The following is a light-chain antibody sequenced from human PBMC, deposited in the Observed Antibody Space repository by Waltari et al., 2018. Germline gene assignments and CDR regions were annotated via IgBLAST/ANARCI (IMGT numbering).Light chain of an antibody. V-gene: IGLV3-21*04. J-gene: IGLJ3*02. CDR3: QVWDSSSDHWV. Sequence: SYVLPPPSPVPVAPGQTARNTCGRSHIGSTTVHWHQQKPVQAPVLVFYYDSDRPSGIPERFSGSNSGNTATLTISRVEVGDEDDYYCQVWDSSSDHWVFGGRTKLTVL. CDR2: YDS. CDR1: HIGSTT.